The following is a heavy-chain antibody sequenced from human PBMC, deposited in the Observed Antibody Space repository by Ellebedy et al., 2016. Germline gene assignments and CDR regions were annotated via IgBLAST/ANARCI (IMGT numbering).Heavy chain of an antibody. CDR1: GFSLSTSGVG. CDR2: IYWDDDK. V-gene: IGHV2-5*02. CDR3: AHNGGARFWARNWFDP. J-gene: IGHJ5*02. Sequence: SGPTLVXPTQTLTLTCTFSGFSLSTSGVGVGWIRQPPGKALEWLALIYWDDDKRYSPSLKSRLTITKDTSKNQVVLTMTNMDPVDTATYYCAHNGGARFWARNWFDPWGQGTLVTVSS. D-gene: IGHD3-3*01.